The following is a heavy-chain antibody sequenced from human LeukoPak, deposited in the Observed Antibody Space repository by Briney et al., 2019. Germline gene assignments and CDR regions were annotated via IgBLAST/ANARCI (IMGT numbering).Heavy chain of an antibody. CDR2: IYHSGST. CDR1: GGSISSGGYS. V-gene: IGHV4-30-2*01. CDR3: ARVTQYYYDSSGYSHRGWFDP. D-gene: IGHD3-22*01. J-gene: IGHJ5*02. Sequence: PSETLSLTCAVSGGSISSGGYSWSWIRQPPGKGLEWIGYIYHSGSTYYNPSLKSRVTISVDRSKNQFSLKLSSVTAADTAVYYCARVTQYYYDSSGYSHRGWFDPWGQGTLVTVSS.